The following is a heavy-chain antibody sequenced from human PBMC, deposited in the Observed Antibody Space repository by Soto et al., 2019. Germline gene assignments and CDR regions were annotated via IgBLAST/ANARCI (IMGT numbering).Heavy chain of an antibody. V-gene: IGHV4-59*01. J-gene: IGHJ4*02. CDR2: LYYSGST. CDR1: GGSISSYY. CDR3: AIRCGGTSDY. Sequence: QVQLQESGPGLVKPSEPLSLTCTVSGGSISSYYWRWIRQPPGRGLEWIGYLYYSGSTNYNPSLKSRVTKAVDTAKNQFSLMLSSVTAADTAVYYCAIRCGGTSDYCGQGTLVTVSS. D-gene: IGHD2-21*01.